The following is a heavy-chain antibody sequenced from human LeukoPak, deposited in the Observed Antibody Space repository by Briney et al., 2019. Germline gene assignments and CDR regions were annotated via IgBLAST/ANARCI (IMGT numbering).Heavy chain of an antibody. D-gene: IGHD3-3*01. V-gene: IGHV4-39*01. Sequence: SETLSLTCSVSGDSISTTNYYWDWIRQPPGKGLEWIGSIHYSGSTYYNPSLKSRVTISADTSKSQFSLRLSSVAAADTAVYYCARHPLRLGMDVWGQRTTVTVSS. J-gene: IGHJ6*02. CDR1: GDSISTTNYY. CDR3: ARHPLRLGMDV. CDR2: IHYSGST.